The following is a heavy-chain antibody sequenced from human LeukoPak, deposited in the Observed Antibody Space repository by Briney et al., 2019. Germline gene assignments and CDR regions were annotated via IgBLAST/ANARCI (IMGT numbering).Heavy chain of an antibody. V-gene: IGHV3-21*01. CDR3: ARDRFFSSSWYAVYQNDIY. Sequence: PGGSLRLSCAASGFTFSSYSMNWVRQAPGKGLEWVSSISSSSSYIYYADSVKGRFTISRDNAKNSLYLQMNSLRAEDTAVYYCARDRFFSSSWYAVYQNDIYWGQGTLVTVSS. J-gene: IGHJ4*02. CDR2: ISSSSSYI. CDR1: GFTFSSYS. D-gene: IGHD6-13*01.